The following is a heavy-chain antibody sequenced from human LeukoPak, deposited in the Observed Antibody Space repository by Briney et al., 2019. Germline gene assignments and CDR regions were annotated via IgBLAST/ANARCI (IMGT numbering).Heavy chain of an antibody. D-gene: IGHD3-10*01. CDR1: GGSISSYY. CDR2: IHYSGST. Sequence: SETLSLTCTVSGGSISSYYWSWIRQPPGKGLEWIGYIHYSGSTNYNPSVKSRVTISVDTSKNQFSLRLSSVTAADTAVYYCARLEGYYGSGSTNRFDPWGQGTLVTVSS. V-gene: IGHV4-59*08. CDR3: ARLEGYYGSGSTNRFDP. J-gene: IGHJ5*02.